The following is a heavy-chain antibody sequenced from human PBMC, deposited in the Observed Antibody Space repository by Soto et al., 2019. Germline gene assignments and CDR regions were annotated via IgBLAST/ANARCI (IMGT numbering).Heavy chain of an antibody. Sequence: GGSLRLSCAASGFTFSSYGMHWVRQAPGKGLEWVAVISYDGSNKYYADSVKGRFTISRDNSKNTLYLQMNSLRAEDTAVYYCAKDLLTWIPTKAYHYYGMGFWGEGTTVTVAS. D-gene: IGHD1-26*01. CDR2: ISYDGSNK. J-gene: IGHJ6*04. CDR3: AKDLLTWIPTKAYHYYGMGF. V-gene: IGHV3-30*18. CDR1: GFTFSSYG.